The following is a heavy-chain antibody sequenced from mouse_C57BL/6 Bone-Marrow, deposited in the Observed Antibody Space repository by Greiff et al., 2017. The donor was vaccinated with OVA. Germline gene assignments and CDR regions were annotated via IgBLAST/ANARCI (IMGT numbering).Heavy chain of an antibody. D-gene: IGHD1-1*01. Sequence: QVQLKQPGAELVMPGASVKLSCKASGYTFTSYWMHWVKQRPGQGLEWIGEIDPSDSYTNYNQKFKGKSTLTVDKSSSTAYMQLSSLTSEDSAVYYCARGEPIYYYGSSYVAWVYWGQGTLVTVSA. CDR1: GYTFTSYW. CDR3: ARGEPIYYYGSSYVAWVY. V-gene: IGHV1-69*01. CDR2: IDPSDSYT. J-gene: IGHJ3*01.